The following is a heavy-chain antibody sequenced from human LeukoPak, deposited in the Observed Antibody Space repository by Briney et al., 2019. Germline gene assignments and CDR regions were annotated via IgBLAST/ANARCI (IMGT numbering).Heavy chain of an antibody. Sequence: PSETLSLTCSVSGSFLYNYYWSWIRQTPGKGLEWIGYIFYNGDTKYNPSLESRVTISVDTSQSQFSLELTSVTAADTAVYHCARFQMGDVVVPVRQPRPPPPRFFDSWGRGTLVTVSS. V-gene: IGHV4-59*01. CDR2: IFYNGDT. CDR1: GSFLYNYY. CDR3: ARFQMGDVVVPVRQPRPPPPRFFDS. D-gene: IGHD2-2*01. J-gene: IGHJ4*02.